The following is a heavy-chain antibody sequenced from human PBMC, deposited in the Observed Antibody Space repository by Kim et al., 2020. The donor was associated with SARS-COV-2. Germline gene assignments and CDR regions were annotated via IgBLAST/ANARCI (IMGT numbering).Heavy chain of an antibody. V-gene: IGHV4-39*01. CDR3: ARHIAAAGDPFDY. CDR2: IYYSGST. CDR1: GGSISSSSYY. Sequence: SETLSLTCTVSGGSISSSSYYWGWIRQPPGKGLEWIGSIYYSGSTYYNPSLKSRVTISVDTSKNQFSLKLSSVTAADTAVYYCARHIAAAGDPFDYWGQGTLVTVSS. D-gene: IGHD6-13*01. J-gene: IGHJ4*02.